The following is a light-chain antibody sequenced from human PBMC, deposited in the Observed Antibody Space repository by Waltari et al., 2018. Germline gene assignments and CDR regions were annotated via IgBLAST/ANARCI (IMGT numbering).Light chain of an antibody. J-gene: IGKJ1*01. CDR3: HQYHIYPGT. CDR1: QSISTW. V-gene: IGKV1-5*03. CDR2: KAS. Sequence: DIQMTQSPSTLSASVGDRITITCRASQSISTWLAWYHQRPGEAPNLLIYKASSLEGGVPSRFSGSGSGTEFTLTICSLQPDDFATYYCHQYHIYPGTFGQGTKVEIK.